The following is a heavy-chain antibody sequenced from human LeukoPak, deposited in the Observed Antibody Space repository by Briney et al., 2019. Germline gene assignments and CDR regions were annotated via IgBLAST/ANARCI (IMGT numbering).Heavy chain of an antibody. J-gene: IGHJ4*02. CDR2: IYHSGST. V-gene: IGHV4-30-2*01. D-gene: IGHD3-10*01. Sequence: SETLSLTCAVSGGSISSGGYSWSWIRQPPGKGLEWIGYIYHSGSTYYNPSLKSRVTISVDRSKNQFSLKLSSVTAADTAVYYCARGEMVRGVSRYYFDYWGQGTLVTVSS. CDR1: GGSISSGGYS. CDR3: ARGEMVRGVSRYYFDY.